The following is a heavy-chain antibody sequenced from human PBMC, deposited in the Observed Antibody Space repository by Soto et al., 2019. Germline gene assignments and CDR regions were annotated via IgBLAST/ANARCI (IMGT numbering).Heavy chain of an antibody. V-gene: IGHV1-69*01. Sequence: QVQLVQSGAEVKKPGSSVKVSCKASGGTFSSYAISWVRQAPGQGLEWMGGIIPIFGTANYAQKFQGRVTITADESTSTAYMELSSLRSEDTAVYYCARAPVLATNGTPYYYYGMDVWGQGTTVTVSS. CDR2: IIPIFGTA. CDR1: GGTFSSYA. J-gene: IGHJ6*02. CDR3: ARAPVLATNGTPYYYYGMDV. D-gene: IGHD1-1*01.